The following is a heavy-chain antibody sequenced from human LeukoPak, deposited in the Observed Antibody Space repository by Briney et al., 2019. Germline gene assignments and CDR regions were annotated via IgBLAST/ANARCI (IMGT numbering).Heavy chain of an antibody. V-gene: IGHV4-34*01. D-gene: IGHD3-10*01. CDR3: ARLITYYYGPKDLYYFDY. J-gene: IGHJ4*02. CDR1: GGSFSVYH. CDR2: INHSGST. Sequence: SETLSLTCAVYGGSFSVYHWSWIRQPPGKGLESIGEINHSGSTNYNPSLKSRVTISVDTSKNQFSLKLSSVTAADTAVYYCARLITYYYGPKDLYYFDYWGQGTLVTVSS.